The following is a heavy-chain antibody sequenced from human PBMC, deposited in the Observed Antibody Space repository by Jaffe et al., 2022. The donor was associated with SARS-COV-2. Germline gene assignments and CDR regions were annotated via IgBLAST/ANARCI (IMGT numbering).Heavy chain of an antibody. J-gene: IGHJ4*02. Sequence: QLQLQESGPGLVKPSETLSLTCTVSGGSISSSSYYWGWIRQPPGKGLEWIGSIYYSGSTYYNPSLKSRVTISVDTSKNQFSLKLSSVTAADTAVYYCARLGSGSYLDYWGQGTLVTVSS. CDR1: GGSISSSSYY. V-gene: IGHV4-39*01. CDR3: ARLGSGSYLDY. D-gene: IGHD3-10*01. CDR2: IYYSGST.